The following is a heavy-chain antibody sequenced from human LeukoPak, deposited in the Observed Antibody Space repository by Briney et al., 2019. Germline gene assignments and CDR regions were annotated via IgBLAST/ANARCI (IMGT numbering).Heavy chain of an antibody. D-gene: IGHD6-13*01. CDR2: INPSGGSK. CDR1: VYTFTSYY. J-gene: IGHJ4*02. V-gene: IGHV1-46*01. CDR3: ARDSETSSSWPGDFDY. Sequence: SVKVSCKASVYTFTSYYMHWVRQAPAQGLEWMGIINPSGGSKSYAQKFQGRVTMSRDTSTSTVYMELSSLRSEDTAVYYCARDSETSSSWPGDFDYWGQGTLVTVSS.